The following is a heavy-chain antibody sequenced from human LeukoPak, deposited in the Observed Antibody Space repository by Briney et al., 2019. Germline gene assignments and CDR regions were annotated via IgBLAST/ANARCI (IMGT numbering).Heavy chain of an antibody. V-gene: IGHV1-18*01. CDR3: ARDCGSSTSCYGIPHYYYYGMDV. D-gene: IGHD2-2*01. CDR2: ISAYHGNT. J-gene: IGHJ6*02. CDR1: GYTFTSYI. Sequence: ASVKFSCKASGYTFTSYIFSWVRQAPGQGLEWMGWISAYHGNTNYVQKLQGRVTMTTDTSTSTAYMELRSLRFDDTAVYYCARDCGSSTSCYGIPHYYYYGMDVWGQGTTVTVSS.